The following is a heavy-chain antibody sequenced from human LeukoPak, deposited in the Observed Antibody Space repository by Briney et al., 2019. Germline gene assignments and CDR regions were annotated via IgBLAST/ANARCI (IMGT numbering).Heavy chain of an antibody. CDR3: ADFGVVTHWFDP. CDR1: GFAFTEMS. CDR2: FDPESGER. D-gene: IGHD3-3*01. V-gene: IGHV1-24*01. Sequence: ASVKVSCKVSGFAFTEMSTHWVRQTPRKGLEWMGGFDPESGERVYAQSFRGRVTLSEDTSTDTAYMELSSLTSEDTAVYYCADFGVVTHWFDPWGQGTLVTVSS. J-gene: IGHJ5*02.